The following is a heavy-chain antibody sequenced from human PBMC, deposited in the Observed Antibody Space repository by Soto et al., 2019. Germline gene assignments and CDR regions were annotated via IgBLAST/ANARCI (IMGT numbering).Heavy chain of an antibody. CDR2: IKQDGSER. CDR1: GFTFSRYW. CDR3: ARLRGDYTAYDF. V-gene: IGHV3-7*03. Sequence: GGSLRLSCEVSGFTFSRYWMSWVRQAPGKGLEWVASIKQDGSERYYVDSVKGRFTVSRDNAKNSLSLQMDSLTAEDTAVYYCARLRGDYTAYDFWGQGTLVTVSS. D-gene: IGHD4-17*01. J-gene: IGHJ4*02.